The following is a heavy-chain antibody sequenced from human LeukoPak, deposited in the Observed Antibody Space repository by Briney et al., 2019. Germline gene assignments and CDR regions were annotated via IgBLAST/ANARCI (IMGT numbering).Heavy chain of an antibody. CDR1: GFTFSSYW. D-gene: IGHD3-3*01. CDR3: ARGAGREITILGTGRYYYYYMDV. J-gene: IGHJ6*03. CDR2: IKQDGSEK. Sequence: QSGGSLRLSCAASGFTFSSYWMSWVRQAPGKGLEWVANIKQDGSEKYYVDSVKGRFTISRDNAKNSLYLQMNSLRAEDTAVYYCARGAGREITILGTGRYYYYYMDVWGKGTTVTVSS. V-gene: IGHV3-7*01.